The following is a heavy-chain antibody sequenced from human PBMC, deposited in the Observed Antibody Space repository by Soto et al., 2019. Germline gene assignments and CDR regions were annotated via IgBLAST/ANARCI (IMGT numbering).Heavy chain of an antibody. CDR3: RKESKSVKVSADGVCGTDG. V-gene: IGHV3-23*01. J-gene: IGHJ6*04. CDR1: GFPFGSHG. D-gene: IGHD3-10*01. Sequence: GSRRLSCAGSGFPFGSHGMTRVRQDPGKGLEWVSTTRINVEYTYYSNSVKGRFTVSRDNSKNTLYLEMSSLRAEDTAVYYCRKESKSVKVSADGVCGTDGWGKGNRVIVSA. CDR2: TRINVEYT.